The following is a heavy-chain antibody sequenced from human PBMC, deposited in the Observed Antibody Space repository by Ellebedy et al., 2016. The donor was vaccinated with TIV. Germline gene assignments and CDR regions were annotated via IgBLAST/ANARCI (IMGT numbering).Heavy chain of an antibody. CDR3: AKDLNMFSGGTWTHGMDV. CDR2: ISGDGIKT. D-gene: IGHD1-26*01. CDR1: GFTFDEYA. Sequence: PGGSLRLSCAASGFTFDEYAMHWVRQAPGKGLEWVSLISGDGIKTYYADSMKGRFTISRDNNRNSLFLQMNDLRTEDTALYYCAKDLNMFSGGTWTHGMDVWGQGTTVTVSS. V-gene: IGHV3-43*02. J-gene: IGHJ6*02.